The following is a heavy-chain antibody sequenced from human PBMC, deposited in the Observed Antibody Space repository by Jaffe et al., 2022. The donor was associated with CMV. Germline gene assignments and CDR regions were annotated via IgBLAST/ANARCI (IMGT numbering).Heavy chain of an antibody. J-gene: IGHJ4*02. D-gene: IGHD3-3*01. Sequence: QVQLVESGGGLVKTGGSLRLSCTASGFTFSDYYMNWIRQAPGKGLEWISYIDHESRTIYYVDSVKGRFTISRDNAKNSLYLQMNSLRADDTAVYYCARGHVFSDYWGQGDLVTVSS. CDR1: GFTFSDYY. CDR3: ARGHVFSDY. CDR2: IDHESRTI. V-gene: IGHV3-11*01.